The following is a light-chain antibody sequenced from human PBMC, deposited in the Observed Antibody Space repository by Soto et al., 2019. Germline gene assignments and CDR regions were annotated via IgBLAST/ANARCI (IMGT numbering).Light chain of an antibody. V-gene: IGKV3-15*01. CDR1: QSVSSN. CDR3: QQYNNWPPYT. J-gene: IGKJ2*01. CDR2: GAS. Sequence: EIVMTQSPATLSVSPGERVTFSCRASQSVSSNLAWYQQKPGQAPRLLIYGASTRATGIPARFSGSGSGTDFTLTLSSLQSEDVAVYYCQQYNNWPPYTFGQGTKLEIK.